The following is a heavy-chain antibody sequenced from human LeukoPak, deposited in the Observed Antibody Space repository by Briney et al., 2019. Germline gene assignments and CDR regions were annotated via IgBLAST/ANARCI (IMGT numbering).Heavy chain of an antibody. J-gene: IGHJ4*02. Sequence: ASVNVSCKACGYTFTRYGIGWVRQAPGQGLEWMGCISAYNGNTDYAQKLQGRFTMTTDTSTRTAYMELRSLRSDDTTVYYCASGIHLWFTEYWGQGTLVTVSS. CDR1: GYTFTRYG. V-gene: IGHV1-18*04. CDR3: ASGIHLWFTEY. D-gene: IGHD5-18*01. CDR2: ISAYNGNT.